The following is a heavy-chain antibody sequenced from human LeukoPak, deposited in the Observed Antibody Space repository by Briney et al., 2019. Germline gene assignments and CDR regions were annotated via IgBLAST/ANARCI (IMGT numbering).Heavy chain of an antibody. J-gene: IGHJ2*01. D-gene: IGHD2-2*02. CDR1: GGTFSSYA. CDR3: VAILVAGGIGQFDL. CDR2: IIPIFGTA. Sequence: SVKVSCKASGGTFSSYAISWVRQAPGQGLEWMGGIIPIFGTANYAQKFQGRVTITTDESTSTAYMEPSSLRSEDTAVYYCVAILVAGGIGQFDLWGRGTLVTVSS. V-gene: IGHV1-69*05.